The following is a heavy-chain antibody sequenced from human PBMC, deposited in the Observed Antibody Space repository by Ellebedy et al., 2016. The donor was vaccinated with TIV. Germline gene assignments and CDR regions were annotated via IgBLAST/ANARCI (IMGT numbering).Heavy chain of an antibody. J-gene: IGHJ5*02. V-gene: IGHV4-30-4*01. Sequence: MPSETLYLTCTVSGGSINSGDYYWSWIRQPPGKGLEWIGYIYYTGSTYYNPSLKSRVTMSLDTSKNQFSVNLRSVTAADTAVYYCARGPSGDSSGRRFDPWGQGTLVIVSS. CDR2: IYYTGST. CDR1: GGSINSGDYY. CDR3: ARGPSGDSSGRRFDP. D-gene: IGHD3-22*01.